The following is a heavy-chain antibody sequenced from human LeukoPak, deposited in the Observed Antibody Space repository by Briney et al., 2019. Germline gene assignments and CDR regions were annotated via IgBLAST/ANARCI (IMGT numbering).Heavy chain of an antibody. V-gene: IGHV3-9*01. CDR2: ISWNSGSI. J-gene: IGHJ4*02. D-gene: IGHD6-19*01. CDR1: GFTFDDYA. Sequence: SGGSLRLSCAASGFTFDDYAMHWVRQAPGKDLEWVSGISWNSGSIGYADSVKGRFTISRDNAKNSLYLQMNSLRAEDTALYYCAKDIGEQWCWGQGTLVTVSS. CDR3: AKDIGEQWC.